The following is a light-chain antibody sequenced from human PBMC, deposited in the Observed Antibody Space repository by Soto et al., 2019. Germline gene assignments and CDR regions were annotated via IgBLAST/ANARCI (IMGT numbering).Light chain of an antibody. CDR3: SSYAGSNKSV. CDR2: NVN. V-gene: IGLV2-8*01. CDR1: SSDIGGYDF. Sequence: QSALTQPPSASGSPGQAVTISCTGTSSDIGGYDFVSWYQVRPGEAPQLIIYNVNGRPSGVPDRFSGSKSGNTASLTVSGLQPEDEADYYCSSYAGSNKSVFGTGTKVTVL. J-gene: IGLJ1*01.